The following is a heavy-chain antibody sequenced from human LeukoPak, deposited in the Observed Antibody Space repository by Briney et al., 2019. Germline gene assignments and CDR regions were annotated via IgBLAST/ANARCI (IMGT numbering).Heavy chain of an antibody. V-gene: IGHV1-18*01. J-gene: IGHJ4*02. CDR2: ISAYNGNT. Sequence: ASVKVSCKASGYTFTSYGISWVRQAPGQGLEWMGWISAYNGNTNYAQKLQGRVTMTTDKSKSTAYMELRSLRSDDTAVYYCAREGVWFGELSDYFDYWGQGTLVTVSS. CDR1: GYTFTSYG. D-gene: IGHD3-10*01. CDR3: AREGVWFGELSDYFDY.